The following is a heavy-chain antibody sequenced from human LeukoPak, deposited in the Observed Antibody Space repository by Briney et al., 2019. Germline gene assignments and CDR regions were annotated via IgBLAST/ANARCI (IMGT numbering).Heavy chain of an antibody. J-gene: IGHJ4*02. CDR3: AREFSYYDSSGSPPRAKETFDY. D-gene: IGHD3-22*01. CDR1: GYTFTSYY. V-gene: IGHV1-46*01. Sequence: ASVKVSCKASGYTFTSYYMHWVRQAPGQGLEWMGIINPSGGSTSYAQKFQGRVTMTRDTSTSTVYMGLSSLRSEDTAVYYCAREFSYYDSSGSPPRAKETFDYWGQGTLVTVSS. CDR2: INPSGGST.